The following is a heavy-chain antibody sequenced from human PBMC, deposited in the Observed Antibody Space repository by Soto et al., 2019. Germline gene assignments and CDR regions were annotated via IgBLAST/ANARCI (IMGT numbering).Heavy chain of an antibody. J-gene: IGHJ4*02. D-gene: IGHD3-3*01. CDR2: ASYSATT. CDR1: GDSISSSTYH. Sequence: SETLSLTCTVSGDSISSSTYHWGWIRQPPXKGLEWIGSASYSATTSYNPSLKRRVSISVDTSQKQVSLKLSSVTAEDTPVYYCAPHLPVFRVVSRPRPSTYYFDYWGTGTMVTASS. V-gene: IGHV4-39*01. CDR3: APHLPVFRVVSRPRPSTYYFDY.